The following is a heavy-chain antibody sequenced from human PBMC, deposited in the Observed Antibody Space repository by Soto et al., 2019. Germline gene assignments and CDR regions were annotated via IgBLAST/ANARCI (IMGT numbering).Heavy chain of an antibody. J-gene: IGHJ4*02. D-gene: IGHD5-12*01. CDR1: GGTFSSYA. V-gene: IGHV1-69*01. Sequence: QVQLVQSGAEVKKSGSSVKVSCKASGGTFSSYAISWVRQAPGQGLEWMGGIIPIFGTANYAQKFQGRVTITADESTSTAYMELSSLRSEDTAVYYCARDGRGYSGYDCDYWGQGTLVTVSS. CDR3: ARDGRGYSGYDCDY. CDR2: IIPIFGTA.